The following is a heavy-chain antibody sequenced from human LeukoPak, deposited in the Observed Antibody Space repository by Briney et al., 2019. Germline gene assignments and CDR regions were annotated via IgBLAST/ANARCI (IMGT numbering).Heavy chain of an antibody. D-gene: IGHD5-12*01. CDR2: MNPNSGNT. CDR1: GYTFTSYD. J-gene: IGHJ6*03. CDR3: ARGLGLPSTFYYYMDV. V-gene: IGHV1-8*03. Sequence: GASVKVSCKASGYTFTSYDINWVRQATGQGLEWMGWMNPNSGNTGYAQKFQGRVTITRNTSISTAYMELSSLRSEGTAVYYCARGLGLPSTFYYYMDVWGKGTTVTVSS.